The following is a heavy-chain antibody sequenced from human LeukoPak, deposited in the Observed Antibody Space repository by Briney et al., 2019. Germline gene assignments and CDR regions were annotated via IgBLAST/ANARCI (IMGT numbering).Heavy chain of an antibody. CDR3: ARRPYDGTYYFDS. J-gene: IGHJ4*02. CDR1: GGSFSNYA. CDR2: IIPMRDIT. V-gene: IGHV1-69*04. D-gene: IGHD3-16*01. Sequence: ASVKVSCKTSGGSFSNYAITWVRQAPGQGREWMGRIIPMRDITNYAQNFQDRVTITADKSTTTIYMEVISMISEDMAVYFCARRPYDGTYYFDSWGQGTLVTVSS.